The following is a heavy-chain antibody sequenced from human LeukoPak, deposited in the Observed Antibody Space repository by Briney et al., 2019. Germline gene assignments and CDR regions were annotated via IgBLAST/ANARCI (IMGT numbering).Heavy chain of an antibody. V-gene: IGHV3-30*18. D-gene: IGHD3-22*01. CDR1: GFTFSSYG. Sequence: GRSLRLSCAASGFTFSSYGMHWVRKAPGKGLESVAVISYDGSNKYYADSVKGRFTISRDNSKNTLYLQMNSLRAEDTAVYYCAKDPRVYYDSSGYYDYWGQGTLVTVSS. CDR2: ISYDGSNK. J-gene: IGHJ4*02. CDR3: AKDPRVYYDSSGYYDY.